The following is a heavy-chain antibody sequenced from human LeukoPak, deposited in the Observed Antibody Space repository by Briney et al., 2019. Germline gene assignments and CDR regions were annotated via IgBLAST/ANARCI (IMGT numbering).Heavy chain of an antibody. Sequence: GGSLRLSCTASGFTFYDYGMSWVRQAPGKGLEWVSTFSGSGGNTYYADSVKGRFTISRDNSKNTLYLQMNSLRAEDTAVYYCARAVQPHPYYYDSSGQGYFDYWGQGTLVTVSS. CDR1: GFTFYDYG. CDR3: ARAVQPHPYYYDSSGQGYFDY. D-gene: IGHD3-22*01. CDR2: FSGSGGNT. V-gene: IGHV3-23*01. J-gene: IGHJ4*02.